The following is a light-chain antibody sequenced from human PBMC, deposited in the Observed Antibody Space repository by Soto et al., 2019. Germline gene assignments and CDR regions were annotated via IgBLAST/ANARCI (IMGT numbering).Light chain of an antibody. V-gene: IGKV4-1*01. CDR3: QQHYSSPRT. Sequence: DIVMTQSPDSLAVSLGERATINCKSSQNVLYTSNNKNYLAWYQQKPGQPPKLLIYWASTRESGVPDRFSGSGSGTDFSLTISSLQVEDVAVYYCQQHYSSPRTFGQGTKVEIK. J-gene: IGKJ1*01. CDR1: QNVLYTSNNKNY. CDR2: WAS.